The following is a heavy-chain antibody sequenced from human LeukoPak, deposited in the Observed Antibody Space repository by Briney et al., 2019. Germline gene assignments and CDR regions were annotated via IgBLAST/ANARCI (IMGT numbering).Heavy chain of an antibody. V-gene: IGHV6-1*01. CDR2: TYYRSKWYN. CDR3: ARDGPTYYFDY. J-gene: IGHJ4*02. CDR1: GDSVSSNSAS. D-gene: IGHD4-11*01. Sequence: SQTLSLTCAISGDSVSSNSASWTWIRQYPSRGLEWLGRTYYRSKWYNDSAVSVKGRITINPDTSKNQFSLQLNSVTPEDTAVYYCARDGPTYYFDYWGQGTLVTVSS.